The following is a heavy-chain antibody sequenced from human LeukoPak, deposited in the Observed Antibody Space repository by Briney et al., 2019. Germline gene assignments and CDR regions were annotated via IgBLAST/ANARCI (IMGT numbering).Heavy chain of an antibody. CDR3: AREPQQRGFDY. J-gene: IGHJ4*02. V-gene: IGHV4-4*07. D-gene: IGHD6-13*01. Sequence: LETLSLTCAVSGGSICSYYWSWIREPAGKGLEWIGRINTSGGTNNNPSPKSRVTMSVDTTTNNFSLNLSSVTAADTAVDCCAREPQQRGFDYWGQGTLVTVSS. CDR2: INTSGGT. CDR1: GGSICSYY.